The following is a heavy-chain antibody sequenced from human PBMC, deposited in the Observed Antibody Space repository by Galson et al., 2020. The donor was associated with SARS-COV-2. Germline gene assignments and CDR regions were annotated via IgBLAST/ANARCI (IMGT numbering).Heavy chain of an antibody. V-gene: IGHV4-59*13. CDR1: GGSIINYY. Sequence: SQTLSLTCTDSGGSIINYYWSWIRQPPGRGLEWIGHIHSSGRAKYNPSLKSRVTMSVDPSENHFSLKLTSVTATDTAVYYCARYTETYYSHWGQGSLVTVSS. CDR2: IHSSGRA. D-gene: IGHD1-26*01. CDR3: ARYTETYYSH. J-gene: IGHJ4*02.